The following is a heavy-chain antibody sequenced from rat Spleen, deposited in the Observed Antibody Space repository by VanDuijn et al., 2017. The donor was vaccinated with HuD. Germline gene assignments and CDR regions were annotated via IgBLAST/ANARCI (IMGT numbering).Heavy chain of an antibody. J-gene: IGHJ4*01. CDR3: TTAGYGGVDA. D-gene: IGHD1-11*01. V-gene: IGHV5-20*01. CDR2: ISYDGGST. Sequence: EVQLVESGGGLVQPGRSLKLSCAASGFTFSDYYMAWVRQAPTKGLEWVASISYDGGSTYYRDSVKGRFTISRDNAKSSLYLQMDSLRSEDTATYYCTTAGYGGVDAWGQGASVTVSS. CDR1: GFTFSDYY.